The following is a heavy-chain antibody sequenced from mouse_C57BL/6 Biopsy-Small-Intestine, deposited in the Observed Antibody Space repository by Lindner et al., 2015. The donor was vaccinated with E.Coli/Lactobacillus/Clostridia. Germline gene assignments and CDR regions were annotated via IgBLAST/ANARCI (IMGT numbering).Heavy chain of an antibody. D-gene: IGHD1-1*01. CDR1: LLTLKTDY. Sequence: VQLQESGGXACEARGLSQVVLHSFWLLTLKTDYMHWVKQRPEQGLDWIGRIDPANGNTKYAPKFQDKATIAADTSSNTAYLQLSSLTSEDTAVYYCADGYYYDGRAFDFWGQGHHSHSLL. J-gene: IGHJ2*01. CDR3: ADGYYYDGRAFDF. V-gene: IGHV14-3*01. CDR2: IDPANGNT.